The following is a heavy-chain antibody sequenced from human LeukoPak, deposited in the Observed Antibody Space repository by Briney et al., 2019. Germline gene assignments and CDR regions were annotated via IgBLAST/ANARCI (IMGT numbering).Heavy chain of an antibody. CDR1: GYTFTSYG. J-gene: IGHJ4*02. V-gene: IGHV1-18*01. D-gene: IGHD3-10*01. CDR2: ISAYNGNT. Sequence: ASVKVSCKASGYTFTSYGIGWVRQAPGQGLEWMGWISAYNGNTNYAQKLQGRVTMTTDTSTSTAYMELRSLRSDDTAVYYCARVEHYYGSGSYVDFDYWGQGTLVTVSS. CDR3: ARVEHYYGSGSYVDFDY.